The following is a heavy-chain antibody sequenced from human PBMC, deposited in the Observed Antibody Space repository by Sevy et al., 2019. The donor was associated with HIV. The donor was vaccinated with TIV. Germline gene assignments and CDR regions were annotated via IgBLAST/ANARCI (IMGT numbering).Heavy chain of an antibody. J-gene: IGHJ4*02. CDR3: ASEFNPYQLLFSDIYFDY. CDR1: GFTFSSYW. Sequence: GGSLRLSCAASGFTFSSYWMSWVRQAPGKGLEWVANIKQDGSEKYYVDSVKGRFTISRDNAKNSLYLQMNSLRAEDTAVYYCASEFNPYQLLFSDIYFDYWGQGTLVTVSS. CDR2: IKQDGSEK. D-gene: IGHD2-2*01. V-gene: IGHV3-7*03.